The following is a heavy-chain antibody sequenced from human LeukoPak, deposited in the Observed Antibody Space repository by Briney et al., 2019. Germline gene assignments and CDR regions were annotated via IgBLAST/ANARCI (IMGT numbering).Heavy chain of an antibody. CDR2: INHSGST. CDR3: AREYSSSSVPFDY. V-gene: IGHV4-34*01. CDR1: GGSFSGYY. D-gene: IGHD6-13*01. J-gene: IGHJ4*02. Sequence: SETLSLTCAVYGGSFSGYYWSWIRQPPGKGLEWIGEINHSGSTNYNPSLKSRVTISVDTSKNQFSLKLSSVTAADTAVYYCAREYSSSSVPFDYWGQGTLVTVSS.